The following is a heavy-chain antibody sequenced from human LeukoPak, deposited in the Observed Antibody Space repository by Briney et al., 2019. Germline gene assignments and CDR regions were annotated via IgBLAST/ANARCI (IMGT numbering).Heavy chain of an antibody. J-gene: IGHJ4*02. D-gene: IGHD2-8*01. CDR2: LNPRSGNA. CDR1: GYTFTSYG. V-gene: IGHV1-8*03. CDR3: ARGVPLGYCTYGVCYPPYYFDF. Sequence: VASVKVSCKASGYTFTSYGISWVRQATGQGLEWMGWLNPRSGNAVYLQKFQGRLTITRDTSTDTVYMDLSSLTAEDTAVYYCARGVPLGYCTYGVCYPPYYFDFWGQGTLVTASS.